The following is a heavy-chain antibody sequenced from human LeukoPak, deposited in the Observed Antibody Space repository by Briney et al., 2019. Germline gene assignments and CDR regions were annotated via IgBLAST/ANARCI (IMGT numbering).Heavy chain of an antibody. CDR3: ARGRPHGSDY. D-gene: IGHD2-15*01. CDR2: IASDGSST. V-gene: IGHV3-74*01. Sequence: PGGSLRLSCAASGFSFSSYWMNWVRQAPGKGLVWVSRIASDGSSTTYADSVKGRFTISRDNAKSTLYLQMNSLRVEDTAVYYCARGRPHGSDYWGQGTLVTVSS. CDR1: GFSFSSYW. J-gene: IGHJ4*02.